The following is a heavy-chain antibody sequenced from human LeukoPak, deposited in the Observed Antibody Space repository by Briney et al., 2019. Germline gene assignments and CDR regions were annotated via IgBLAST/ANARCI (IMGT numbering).Heavy chain of an antibody. D-gene: IGHD2-15*01. CDR3: ARSVGGGHYYYYYYMDV. J-gene: IGHJ6*03. Sequence: PSETLSLTCTVSGGSISSSSYYWSWIRQPPGKGLEWIGYIYYSGSTNYNPSLKSRVTISVDTSKNQFSLKLSSVTAADTAVYYCARSVGGGHYYYYYYMDVWGKGTTVTVSS. V-gene: IGHV4-61*01. CDR1: GGSISSSSYY. CDR2: IYYSGST.